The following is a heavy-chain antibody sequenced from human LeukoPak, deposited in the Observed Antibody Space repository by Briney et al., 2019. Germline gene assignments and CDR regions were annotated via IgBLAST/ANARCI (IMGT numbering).Heavy chain of an antibody. J-gene: IGHJ4*02. CDR2: ISGSGGSA. Sequence: GGSLRLSCAASGLTFSSSAMSWVRQAPGKGLEWVSAISGSGGSAYYADFVKGRFTISRDNAKNTLYLQMNSLRAEDTAVYYCVKGGYYYDSSGYDFDYWGQGTLVTVSS. CDR1: GLTFSSSA. V-gene: IGHV3-23*01. D-gene: IGHD3-22*01. CDR3: VKGGYYYDSSGYDFDY.